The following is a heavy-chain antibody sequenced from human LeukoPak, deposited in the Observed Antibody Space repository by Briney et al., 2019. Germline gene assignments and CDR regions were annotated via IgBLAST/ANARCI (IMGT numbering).Heavy chain of an antibody. D-gene: IGHD5-12*01. CDR3: ARERGAFGY. CDR2: ISSSSSSI. V-gene: IGHV3-21*01. Sequence: PGGSLRLSCAASGFTFSTYSMNWVRQAPGKGLEWVSSISSSSSSIIYADSVKGRFTISRDNAKNSLYLQMNSLRAEDTAVYYCARERGAFGYWGQGTLVTVSS. J-gene: IGHJ4*02. CDR1: GFTFSTYS.